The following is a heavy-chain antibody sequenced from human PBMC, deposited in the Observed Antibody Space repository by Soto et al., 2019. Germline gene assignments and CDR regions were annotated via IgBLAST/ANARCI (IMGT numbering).Heavy chain of an antibody. CDR2: ISSSGSTI. CDR1: GFTFSDYY. CDR3: ARVGGIWRPAGNTICFYP. J-gene: IGHJ5*02. D-gene: IGHD2-2*01. V-gene: IGHV3-11*01. Sequence: RLSCADSGFTFSDYYMSWIRQAPGKGLEWGSYISSSGSTIYYADSVKGRFTISRDNAKNSLYLQMNSLRAEDTAVYYCARVGGIWRPAGNTICFYPWGQGTLVTVSS.